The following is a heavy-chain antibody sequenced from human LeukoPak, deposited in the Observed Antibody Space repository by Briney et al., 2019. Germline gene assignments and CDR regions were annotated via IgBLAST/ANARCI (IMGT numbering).Heavy chain of an antibody. J-gene: IGHJ4*02. CDR1: GFTFSSYW. CDR3: AREGYYDSSGYYPRTYFDY. CDR2: INTDGSST. V-gene: IGHV3-74*01. D-gene: IGHD3-22*01. Sequence: PGGSLRLSCAASGFTFSSYWMHWVRQAPGKGLVWVSRINTDGSSTSYADSVKGRFTISRDNAKNTLYLQMNSLRAEDTAVYYCAREGYYDSSGYYPRTYFDYWGQGTLVTVSS.